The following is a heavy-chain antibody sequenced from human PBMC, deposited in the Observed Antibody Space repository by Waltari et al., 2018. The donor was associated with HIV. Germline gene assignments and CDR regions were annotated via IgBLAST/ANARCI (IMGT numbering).Heavy chain of an antibody. J-gene: IGHJ5*02. D-gene: IGHD5-12*01. Sequence: QVQLRQWGAGLLKPSETLSLTCAVYGASFNYHFWAWFRRSPEKGLEWIGENDHRGETNYNPSFKTRVVISVDMSKNQCSLKLKSATAADTAVYYCARGLGSRPFYSGYDPWGQGTLVTVSS. CDR3: ARGLGSRPFYSGYDP. V-gene: IGHV4-34*01. CDR1: GASFNYHF. CDR2: NDHRGET.